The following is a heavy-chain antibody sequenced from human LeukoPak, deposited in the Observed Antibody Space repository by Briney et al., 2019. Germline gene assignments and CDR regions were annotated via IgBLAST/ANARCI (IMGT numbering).Heavy chain of an antibody. CDR3: AKSMGYTYNWFDP. Sequence: GASVKVSCKASGYTFTSYDINWVRQATGQGLEWMGWMNPNSGNTGYAQKFQGRVTMTRNTSKSTAYMELSSLRSEDTAVYYCAKSMGYTYNWFDPWGQGTLVTVSS. CDR1: GYTFTSYD. D-gene: IGHD3-16*02. CDR2: MNPNSGNT. J-gene: IGHJ5*02. V-gene: IGHV1-8*01.